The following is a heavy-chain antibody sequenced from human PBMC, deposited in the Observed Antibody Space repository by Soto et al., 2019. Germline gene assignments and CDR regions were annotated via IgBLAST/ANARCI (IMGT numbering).Heavy chain of an antibody. CDR2: INPKSGGT. CDR3: AREPATAKPEGVDF. D-gene: IGHD1-1*01. Sequence: GASVKVSCKASGYTFSDYYIHWVRQAPGQGLEWMGWINPKSGGTKYAPKFQGGGTMTRDTSITTAYMELSRLRSGDTAVYYCAREPATAKPEGVDFWGRGTLVTVSS. CDR1: GYTFSDYY. V-gene: IGHV1-2*02. J-gene: IGHJ4*02.